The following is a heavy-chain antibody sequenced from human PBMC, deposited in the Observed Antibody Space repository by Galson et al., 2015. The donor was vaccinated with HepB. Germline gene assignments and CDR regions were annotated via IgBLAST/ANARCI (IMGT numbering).Heavy chain of an antibody. CDR2: ISYDGSNK. CDR1: GFTFSSYA. CDR3: ARNPYYDYVCGSYRYHYYYYGMDV. Sequence: SLRVSCAASGFTFSSYAMHWVRQAPGKGLEWVAVISYDGSNKYYADSVKGRFTISRDNSKNTLYLQMNSLRAEDTAVYYCARNPYYDYVCGSYRYHYYYYGMDVWGQGTTVTVSS. J-gene: IGHJ6*02. V-gene: IGHV3-30-3*01. D-gene: IGHD3-16*02.